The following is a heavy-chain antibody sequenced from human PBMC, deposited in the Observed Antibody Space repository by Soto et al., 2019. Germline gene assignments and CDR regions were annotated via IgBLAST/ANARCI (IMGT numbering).Heavy chain of an antibody. J-gene: IGHJ4*02. CDR2: ISGTGGST. Sequence: EVQLLDSGGGLVQPGGSLRLSCAASGFTFNNYAMNGVRQAPGKGLEWVATISGTGGSTYYADSVKGRFTISRDNSKNTLYLHMNSLRVEDTAVYYCAKDRLGGNFDYWGQGTQVTVSS. V-gene: IGHV3-23*01. CDR1: GFTFNNYA. CDR3: AKDRLGGNFDY.